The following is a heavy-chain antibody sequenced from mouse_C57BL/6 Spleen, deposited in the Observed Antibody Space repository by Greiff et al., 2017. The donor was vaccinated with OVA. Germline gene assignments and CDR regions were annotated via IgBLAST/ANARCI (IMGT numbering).Heavy chain of an antibody. Sequence: LVESGAELVKPGASVKISCKASGYAFSSYWMNWVKQRPGKGLEWIGQIYPGDGDTNYNGKFKGKATLTADKSSSTAYMQLSSLTSEDSAVYFCSSPYDYDPAWFAYWGQGTLVTVSA. CDR2: IYPGDGDT. D-gene: IGHD2-4*01. J-gene: IGHJ3*01. CDR3: SSPYDYDPAWFAY. V-gene: IGHV1-80*01. CDR1: GYAFSSYW.